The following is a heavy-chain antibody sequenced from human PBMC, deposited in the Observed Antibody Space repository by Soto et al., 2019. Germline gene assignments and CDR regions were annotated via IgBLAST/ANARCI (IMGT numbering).Heavy chain of an antibody. Sequence: QVHQVQSGAEVKKPGASVKVSCKGSGYAFTTYGITWVRQAPGQGLEWMGWISAHNGNTNYAQKLQGRATVTRDTSTSTAYMELRSLRSDDTAVYYCARGRYGDYWGQGALVTVSS. CDR3: ARGRYGDY. CDR2: ISAHNGNT. CDR1: GYAFTTYG. D-gene: IGHD1-1*01. V-gene: IGHV1-18*01. J-gene: IGHJ4*02.